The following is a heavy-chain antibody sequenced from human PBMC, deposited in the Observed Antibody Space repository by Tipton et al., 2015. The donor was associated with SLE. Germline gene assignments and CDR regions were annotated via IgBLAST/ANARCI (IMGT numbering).Heavy chain of an antibody. V-gene: IGHV4-34*01. CDR1: GGSFSGYY. D-gene: IGHD5-24*01. CDR2: INHSGST. Sequence: AGLVKPSETLSLTCAVYGGSFSGYYWSWIRQPPGKGLEWIGEINHSGSTNYNPSLKSRVTISVDTSKNQFSLKLSSVTAADTAVYYCARVRDGYNAWYFVLWGRGTLVTVSS. J-gene: IGHJ2*01. CDR3: ARVRDGYNAWYFVL.